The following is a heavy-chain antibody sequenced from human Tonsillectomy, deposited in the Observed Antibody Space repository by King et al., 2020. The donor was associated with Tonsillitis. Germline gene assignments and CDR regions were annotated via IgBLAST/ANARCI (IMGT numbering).Heavy chain of an antibody. CDR2: IKQDGSEK. D-gene: IGHD6-6*01. CDR1: GFTFSSYW. CDR3: ARELPRIAARGYFDY. V-gene: IGHV3-7*01. J-gene: IGHJ4*02. Sequence: VQLVESGGGLVQPGGSLRLSCAASGFTFSSYWMSWVRQAPGKGLEWVANIKQDGSEKYYVDSVKCRFTISRDNAKNSLYLQMNSLRAEDTAVYYCARELPRIAARGYFDYWGQGTLVTVSS.